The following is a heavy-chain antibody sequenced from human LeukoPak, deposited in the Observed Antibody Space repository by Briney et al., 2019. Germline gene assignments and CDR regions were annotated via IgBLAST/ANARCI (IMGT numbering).Heavy chain of an antibody. V-gene: IGHV3-23*01. D-gene: IGHD3-10*01. Sequence: GGSLRLPCAASGFTFSSYAMSWVRQAPGKGLEWVSAISGSGGSTYYADSVKGRFTISRDNSKNTLYLQMNSLRAEDTAVYYCAKPRLYFGELLLGQYYFDYWGQGTLVTVSS. CDR3: AKPRLYFGELLLGQYYFDY. CDR2: ISGSGGST. CDR1: GFTFSSYA. J-gene: IGHJ4*02.